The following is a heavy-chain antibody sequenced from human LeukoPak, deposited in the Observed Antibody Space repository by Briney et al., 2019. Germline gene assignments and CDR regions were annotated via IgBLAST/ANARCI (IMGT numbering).Heavy chain of an antibody. D-gene: IGHD3-10*01. V-gene: IGHV3-33*01. J-gene: IGHJ5*02. CDR1: GFTFSSYG. CDR3: ARDTSITMVRGVTSWFDP. CDR2: IWYDGSNK. Sequence: PGGSLRLSCAASGFTFSSYGMHWVRQAPGKGLEWAAVIWYDGSNKYYADSVKGRFTISRDNSKNTLYLQMNSLRAEDTAVYYCARDTSITMVRGVTSWFDPWGQGTLVTVSS.